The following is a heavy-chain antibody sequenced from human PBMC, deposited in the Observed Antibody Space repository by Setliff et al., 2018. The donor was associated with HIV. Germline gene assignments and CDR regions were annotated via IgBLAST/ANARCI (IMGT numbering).Heavy chain of an antibody. J-gene: IGHJ6*02. CDR2: ITDDGTA. Sequence: SETLSLTCAVYGGSLTNYYWSWIRQSPGKGLEWIGEITDDGTATYTSSLKSRVTISLDTSKKQLSLKVTSVTAADTAIYYCARGRSCESDWCWLYYNYYYGMDVWAQGTTVTVSS. D-gene: IGHD2-8*01. CDR1: GGSLTNYY. CDR3: ARGRSCESDWCWLYYNYYYGMDV. V-gene: IGHV4-34*01.